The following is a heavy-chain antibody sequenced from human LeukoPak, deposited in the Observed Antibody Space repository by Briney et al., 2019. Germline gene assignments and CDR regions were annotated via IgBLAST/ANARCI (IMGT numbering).Heavy chain of an antibody. CDR1: GGTFSSYA. J-gene: IGHJ4*02. CDR3: ARGSSWYGYSSGYDY. Sequence: SVKVFCKASGGTFSSYAISWVRRAPGQGLEWMGGIIPIFGTANYAQKFQGRVTITADESTSTAYMELSSLRSEDTAVYYCARGSSWYGYSSGYDYWGQGTLVTVSS. D-gene: IGHD6-19*01. V-gene: IGHV1-69*13. CDR2: IIPIFGTA.